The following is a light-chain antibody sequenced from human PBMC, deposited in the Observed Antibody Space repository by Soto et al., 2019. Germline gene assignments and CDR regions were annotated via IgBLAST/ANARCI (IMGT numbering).Light chain of an antibody. V-gene: IGKV1-5*01. CDR3: LRYNAFSQT. CDR1: QSMNDW. J-gene: IGKJ1*01. CDR2: DAS. Sequence: DIQMTQSPSTLSASVGDRVTITCRASQSMNDWLAWYQQKPGKAPKVLIYDASSLQSGVPSRFSGSGSGTEFTLKIDSPQPDDVATYYCLRYNAFSQTFGQGTKVDIK.